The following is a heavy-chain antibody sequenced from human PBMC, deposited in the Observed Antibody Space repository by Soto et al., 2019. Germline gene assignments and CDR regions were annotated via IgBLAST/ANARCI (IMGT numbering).Heavy chain of an antibody. V-gene: IGHV1-69*02. CDR2: IIPSVDLT. Sequence: SVKVSCKASGGAFTSYSINWVRQAPGQGLEWMGRIIPSVDLTKYAQKFQDRVTITADTSTSTAYLELGSLRSEDTAVYYCAKVGSSWYYHFDYWGQGTLVTVSS. J-gene: IGHJ4*02. CDR3: AKVGSSWYYHFDY. D-gene: IGHD6-13*01. CDR1: GGAFTSYS.